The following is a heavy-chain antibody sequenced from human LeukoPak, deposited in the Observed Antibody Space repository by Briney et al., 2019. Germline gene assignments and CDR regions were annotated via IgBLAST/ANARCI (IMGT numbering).Heavy chain of an antibody. V-gene: IGHV3-23*01. Sequence: GGTLRLSCAASGFTFSSYGMSWVRQAPGKGLEWVSAISGSGGSTYYADSVKGRFTISRDNSKNTLYLQMNSLRAEDTAVYYCAREISSSGYYGYWGQGTLVTVSS. J-gene: IGHJ4*02. D-gene: IGHD3-22*01. CDR1: GFTFSSYG. CDR3: AREISSSGYYGY. CDR2: ISGSGGST.